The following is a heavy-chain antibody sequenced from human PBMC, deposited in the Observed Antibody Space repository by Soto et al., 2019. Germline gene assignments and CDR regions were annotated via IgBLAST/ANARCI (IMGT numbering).Heavy chain of an antibody. J-gene: IGHJ4*02. V-gene: IGHV3-30*18. CDR2: ILYDGSNK. Sequence: GGSLRLSCAASGFTFSSYGMHWVRQAPGKGLEWVAVILYDGSNKYYADSVKGRFTISRDNSKNTLYLQMNSLRAEDTAVYYCAKDPGDSSGYYFDYWGQGXLVTVSS. CDR1: GFTFSSYG. D-gene: IGHD3-22*01. CDR3: AKDPGDSSGYYFDY.